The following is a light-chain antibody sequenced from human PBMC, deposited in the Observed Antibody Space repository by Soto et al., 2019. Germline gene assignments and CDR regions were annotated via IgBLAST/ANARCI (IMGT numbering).Light chain of an antibody. V-gene: IGKV1-5*01. CDR1: QSLGNW. CDR3: QQYNSYSSM. J-gene: IGKJ1*01. Sequence: DIQMTQSPSTLSASVGDRVIITCRASQSLGNWLAWYQQKPGKAPKLLIYDASTLESGVPSRFSGSGSGTEFTLTITSLQPDDSATYYCQQYNSYSSMFGQGTKVDIK. CDR2: DAS.